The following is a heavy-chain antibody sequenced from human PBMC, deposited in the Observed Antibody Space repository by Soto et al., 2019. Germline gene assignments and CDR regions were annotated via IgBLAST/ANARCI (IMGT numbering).Heavy chain of an antibody. J-gene: IGHJ5*02. V-gene: IGHV4-34*01. CDR1: GGSFSGYY. CDR2: IDHSGYT. Sequence: SETLSLTCAVYGGSFSGYYWNWIRQPPGKGLEWIGEIDHSGYTNYNPSLKSRVTISVDTSKNQFSLRLTSVTAADTAVYYCARVGDWFDPWGQGTLVTVSS. CDR3: ARVGDWFDP.